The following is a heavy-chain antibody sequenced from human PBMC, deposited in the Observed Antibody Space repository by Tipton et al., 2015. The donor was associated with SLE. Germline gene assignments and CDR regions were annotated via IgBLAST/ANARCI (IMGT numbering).Heavy chain of an antibody. V-gene: IGHV4-39*07. Sequence: GLVKPSETLSLTCTVSGAYISSTTSYWGWIRQPPGKGLEWIGSISYTGSSYYNPSLKSRVSLSLDTSKNQFSLKLNSLTAADTAMYYCARWLIWDSWSRSFDYWGQGTLVPVSS. D-gene: IGHD3-16*01. CDR2: ISYTGSS. J-gene: IGHJ4*02. CDR1: GAYISSTTSY. CDR3: ARWLIWDSWSRSFDY.